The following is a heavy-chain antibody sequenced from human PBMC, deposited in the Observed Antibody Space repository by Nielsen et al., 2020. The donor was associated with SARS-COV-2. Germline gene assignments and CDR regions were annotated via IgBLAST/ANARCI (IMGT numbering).Heavy chain of an antibody. CDR3: TTDVVPYYYYYYMDV. CDR2: IRSKAYGGTT. D-gene: IGHD2-21*01. Sequence: GSLRLSCTASGFTFGDYAMSWFRQAPGKGLEWVGFIRSKAYGGTTEYAASVKGRFTISRDDSKSIAYLQMNSLKTEDTAVYYCTTDVVPYYYYYYMDVWGKGTTVTVSS. V-gene: IGHV3-49*03. J-gene: IGHJ6*03. CDR1: GFTFGDYA.